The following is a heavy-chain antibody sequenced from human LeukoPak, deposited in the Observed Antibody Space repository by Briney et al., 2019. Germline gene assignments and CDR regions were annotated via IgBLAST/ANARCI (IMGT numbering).Heavy chain of an antibody. V-gene: IGHV3-74*01. Sequence: PGGSLRLSCAASGFTFSSYSMNWVRQAPGKGLVWVSRINSDGSSTDYADSVKGRFTISRDNAKNTLYLQMNSLRAEDTAMYYCARDKYGGNSNAFDIWGQGTMVTVSS. J-gene: IGHJ3*02. D-gene: IGHD4-23*01. CDR1: GFTFSSYS. CDR2: INSDGSST. CDR3: ARDKYGGNSNAFDI.